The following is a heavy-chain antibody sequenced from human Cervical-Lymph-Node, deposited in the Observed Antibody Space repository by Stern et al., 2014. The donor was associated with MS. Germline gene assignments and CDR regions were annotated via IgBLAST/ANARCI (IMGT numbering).Heavy chain of an antibody. CDR3: ARGAGPTGPATALLY. D-gene: IGHD1-14*01. V-gene: IGHV4-59*01. J-gene: IGHJ4*02. Sequence: VHLVESGPGQVKPSETLSLTCTVSGGSISVYYWSWIRQTPEKGLEWIGYIFNTGTANYNPSLKSRVTMSVDTSRKQLSLRMASVTTADTAVYYCARGAGPTGPATALLYWGPGVLVTVSS. CDR2: IFNTGTA. CDR1: GGSISVYY.